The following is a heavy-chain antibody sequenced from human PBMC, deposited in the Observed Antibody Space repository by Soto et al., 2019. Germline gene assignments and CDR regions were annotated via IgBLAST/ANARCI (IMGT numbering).Heavy chain of an antibody. Sequence: GASVKVSCKASGYTFTSYGISWVRQAPGQGLEWMGWISAYNGNTNYAQKLQGRVTMTTDTSTSTAYMELRSLRSDDTAVYYCARDRRIVGATTVLGDHPDYWGQGTLVTVPS. CDR3: ARDRRIVGATTVLGDHPDY. D-gene: IGHD1-26*01. CDR2: ISAYNGNT. J-gene: IGHJ4*02. V-gene: IGHV1-18*01. CDR1: GYTFTSYG.